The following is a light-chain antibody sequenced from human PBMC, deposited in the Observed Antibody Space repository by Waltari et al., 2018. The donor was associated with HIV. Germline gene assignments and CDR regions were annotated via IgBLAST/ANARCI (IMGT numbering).Light chain of an antibody. V-gene: IGLV3-1*01. J-gene: IGLJ2*01. CDR1: EFGNKY. Sequence: SYDLTQEPSVSVSPGQTARITCSGDEFGNKYVSWYQQKSGQSSLPVIYQDSRRPSGVPGRFSGSSSGNTATLTISGTQAMDEADYHCQTWDSQIIIFVGWTKLTVL. CDR2: QDS. CDR3: QTWDSQIII.